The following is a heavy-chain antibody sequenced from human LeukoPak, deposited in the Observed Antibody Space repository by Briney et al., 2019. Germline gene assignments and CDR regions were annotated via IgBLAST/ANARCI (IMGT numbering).Heavy chain of an antibody. CDR3: AKGVVAANIREPFDY. CDR2: ISGSGSST. CDR1: GFTFSNYA. D-gene: IGHD2-15*01. V-gene: IGHV3-23*01. Sequence: GGSLRLSCAASGFTFSNYAMSWVRQAPGKGLEWVSAISGSGSSTYYADSVKGRFTISRDNSKNTLYLQMNSLRAEDTAVYYCAKGVVAANIREPFDYWGQGTLVTVSS. J-gene: IGHJ4*02.